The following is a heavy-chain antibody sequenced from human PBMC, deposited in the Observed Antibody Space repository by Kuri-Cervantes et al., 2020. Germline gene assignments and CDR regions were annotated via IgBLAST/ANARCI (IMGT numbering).Heavy chain of an antibody. CDR1: GYTFTGYY. J-gene: IGHJ4*02. CDR3: ARVRYYYGSGSEKFDY. D-gene: IGHD3-10*01. V-gene: IGHV1-18*04. Sequence: ASVKVSFKDSGYTFTGYYMHWVRQAPGPGLEWMGWISAYNDNTNYAQKLQGRVTMTTDTSTSTAYMELRSLRSDDTAVYYCARVRYYYGSGSEKFDYWGQGTLVTVSS. CDR2: ISAYNDNT.